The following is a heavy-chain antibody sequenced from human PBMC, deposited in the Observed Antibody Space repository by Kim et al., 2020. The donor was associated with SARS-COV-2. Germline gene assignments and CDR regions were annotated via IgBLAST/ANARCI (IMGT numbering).Heavy chain of an antibody. CDR3: VSLLAAAGRYFDY. D-gene: IGHD6-13*01. Sequence: GGSLRLSCAASGLTFTSYWMHWVRQAPGKGLVWVSRINNDGSSTNYADSVKGRFTISRDNAKNIMYLQMNSLRAEDTAVYYCVSLLAAAGRYFDYWGQGTLVTVSS. CDR2: INNDGSST. CDR1: GLTFTSYW. V-gene: IGHV3-74*01. J-gene: IGHJ4*02.